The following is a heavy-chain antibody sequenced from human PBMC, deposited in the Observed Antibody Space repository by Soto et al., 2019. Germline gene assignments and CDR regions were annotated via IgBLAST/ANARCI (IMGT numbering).Heavy chain of an antibody. CDR3: ARDVAFVVVVAATFWFDP. CDR2: IKQDGSEK. Sequence: GGSLRLSCAASGFTFSSYWMSWVRQAPGKGLEWVANIKQDGSEKYYVDSVKGRFTISRDNAKNSLYLQMNSLRAEDTAVYYCARDVAFVVVVAATFWFDPWGQGTLVTVS. V-gene: IGHV3-7*01. D-gene: IGHD2-15*01. J-gene: IGHJ5*02. CDR1: GFTFSSYW.